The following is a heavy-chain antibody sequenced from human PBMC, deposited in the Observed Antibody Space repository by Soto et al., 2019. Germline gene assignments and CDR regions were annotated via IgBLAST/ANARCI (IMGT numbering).Heavy chain of an antibody. Sequence: GESLKISCNGSGYNFAVYWIALVLQMPGKGLELMGIIYPSDSDTRYRPSFQGQVTISADKSISSAYLQWSSLRASDTAMYYCARGGVSTRTFDYWGQGTPVTVSS. CDR3: ARGGVSTRTFDY. CDR2: IYPSDSDT. D-gene: IGHD3-3*01. CDR1: GYNFAVYW. V-gene: IGHV5-51*01. J-gene: IGHJ4*02.